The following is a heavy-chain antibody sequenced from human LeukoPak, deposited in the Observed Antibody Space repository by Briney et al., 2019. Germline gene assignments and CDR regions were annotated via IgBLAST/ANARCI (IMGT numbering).Heavy chain of an antibody. CDR2: IYSGGNT. Sequence: GGSLRLSCAASGFTVRSYYMSWLRQAPGKGLEWVSVIYSGGNTYYADYVKGRFPISRDNSKNTLYLQMNSLRAEDTAVYYCAKQPLTQYDILTGYYFAEYFQHWGQGTLVTVSS. CDR1: GFTVRSYY. V-gene: IGHV3-66*04. J-gene: IGHJ1*01. CDR3: AKQPLTQYDILTGYYFAEYFQH. D-gene: IGHD3-9*01.